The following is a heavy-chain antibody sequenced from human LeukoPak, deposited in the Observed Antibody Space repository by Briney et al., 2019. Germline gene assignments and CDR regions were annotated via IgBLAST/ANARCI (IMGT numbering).Heavy chain of an antibody. D-gene: IGHD4-17*01. V-gene: IGHV3-53*01. Sequence: GGSLRLSCVASGFTVSSNYMTWVRQAPGKGLEWVSVIYSNGNTYYADSVKGRFTVSRDNSKNTLYLQMHSLRADDTAVYYCARGDPYGDYMDYWGQGTLVTVSS. J-gene: IGHJ4*02. CDR2: IYSNGNT. CDR1: GFTVSSNY. CDR3: ARGDPYGDYMDY.